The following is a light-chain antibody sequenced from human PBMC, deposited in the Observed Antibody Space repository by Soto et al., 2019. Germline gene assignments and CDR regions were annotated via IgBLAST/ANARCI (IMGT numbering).Light chain of an antibody. J-gene: IGKJ5*01. CDR1: QSVSTSY. CDR2: DAF. V-gene: IGKV3-20*01. Sequence: EIVLPQSPGTLSLSPGEIATLSGRPSQSVSTSYVAWYQQKFGQAPRLLIYDAFSRATGIPDRFSASGSGTDFTLTISRLEPEDFAVFYCQQYGTSEIIFGQGTRLEIK. CDR3: QQYGTSEII.